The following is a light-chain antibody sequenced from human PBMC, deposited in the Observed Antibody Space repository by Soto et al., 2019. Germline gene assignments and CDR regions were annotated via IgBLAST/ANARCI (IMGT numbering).Light chain of an antibody. Sequence: DIQMTQSPSTLSASVGDRVTITCRASQSISSWLAWYQQKPGQAPKLLIYKASTLQSGVPPRFSGSGSGTEFTLAISSLQPDDSENYYCQQYNDNWTFGQGTKVEIK. CDR1: QSISSW. CDR2: KAS. V-gene: IGKV1-5*03. CDR3: QQYNDNWT. J-gene: IGKJ1*01.